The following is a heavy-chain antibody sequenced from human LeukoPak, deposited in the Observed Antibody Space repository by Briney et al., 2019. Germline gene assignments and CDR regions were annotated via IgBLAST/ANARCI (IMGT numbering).Heavy chain of an antibody. CDR3: ATALNAFDI. CDR2: ISGSGGST. V-gene: IGHV3-23*01. J-gene: IGHJ3*02. Sequence: TGGSLRLSCAASGFTFSSYAMSWVRQAPGKGLEWVSAISGSGGSTYYADSVKGRFTISRDNAKNSLYLQMNSLRAEDTTVYYCATALNAFDIWGQGTMVTVSS. CDR1: GFTFSSYA.